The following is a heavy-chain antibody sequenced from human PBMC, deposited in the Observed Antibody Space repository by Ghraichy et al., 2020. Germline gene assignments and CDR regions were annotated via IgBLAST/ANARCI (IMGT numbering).Heavy chain of an antibody. V-gene: IGHV4-59*01. J-gene: IGHJ3*02. CDR2: IYYSGST. CDR3: ARAVMGGQWLVFFSDAFDI. Sequence: SETLSLTCTVSGGSISSYYWSWIRQPPGKGLEWIGYIYYSGSTNYNPSLKSRVTISVDTSKNQFSLKLSSVTAADTAVYYCARAVMGGQWLVFFSDAFDIWGQGTMVTVSS. CDR1: GGSISSYY. D-gene: IGHD6-19*01.